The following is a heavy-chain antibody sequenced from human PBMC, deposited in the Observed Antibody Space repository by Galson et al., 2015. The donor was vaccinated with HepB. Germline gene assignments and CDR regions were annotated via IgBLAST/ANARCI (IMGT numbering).Heavy chain of an antibody. CDR3: ARTYDSSWHRYLQH. D-gene: IGHD6-13*01. CDR2: ISYDGSHK. V-gene: IGHV3-30*04. J-gene: IGHJ1*01. Sequence: SLRLSCAASGFSLSTSAMHWVRQAPGKGLEWVAVISYDGSHKYYADSVKGRFTISRDNSKNTLYLQLNSLRVEDTGVYHCARTYDSSWHRYLQHWGQGTLVTVSS. CDR1: GFSLSTSA.